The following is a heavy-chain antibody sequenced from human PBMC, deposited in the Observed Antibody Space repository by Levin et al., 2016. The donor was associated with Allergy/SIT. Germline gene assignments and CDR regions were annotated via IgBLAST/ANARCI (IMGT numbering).Heavy chain of an antibody. V-gene: IGHV1-2*02. J-gene: IGHJ4*02. CDR1: GYTFTGYY. Sequence: ASVKVSCKASGYTFTGYYIHWVRQAPGQGLEWMGWINPNSGGTNYAQKFQGRVTMTTDTSTSTAYLDLRSLRSDDTAVYYCARSPTYYFDDSAFDFDYWGQGTLVSVSS. D-gene: IGHD3-22*01. CDR3: ARSPTYYFDDSAFDFDY. CDR2: INPNSGGT.